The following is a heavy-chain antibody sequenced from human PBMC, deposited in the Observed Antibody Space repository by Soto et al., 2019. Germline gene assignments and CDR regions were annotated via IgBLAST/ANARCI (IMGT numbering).Heavy chain of an antibody. CDR2: ITSDGSSI. Sequence: GGSLRLSCAASGFDFRTTWMHWVRQVPGKGLVWVSCITSDGSSITYADSVKGRFTISRDNAKNTLYLQMNSLRVEDTAVYYCARDWYYPIDYWGQGTPVTVSS. CDR1: GFDFRTTW. CDR3: ARDWYYPIDY. J-gene: IGHJ4*02. D-gene: IGHD3-16*01. V-gene: IGHV3-74*01.